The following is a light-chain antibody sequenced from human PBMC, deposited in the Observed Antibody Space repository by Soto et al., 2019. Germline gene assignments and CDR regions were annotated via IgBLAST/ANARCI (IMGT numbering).Light chain of an antibody. Sequence: EVVLTQSPATLSLSPGERATLACRASQNVRTFLDWYQQKPGQPPRLLIYGASNRATGIPARFSGSVSGTDFTLPISRLEPEYFAVEYCPQQSPWPPLTFGQGTRVEIQ. V-gene: IGKV3-11*01. CDR3: PQQSPWPPLT. CDR1: QNVRTF. J-gene: IGKJ1*01. CDR2: GAS.